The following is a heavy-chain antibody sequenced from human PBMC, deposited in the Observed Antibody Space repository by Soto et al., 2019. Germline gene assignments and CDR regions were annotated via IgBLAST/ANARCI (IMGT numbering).Heavy chain of an antibody. V-gene: IGHV4-4*07. CDR3: TGDSVAGAMDV. Sequence: SETLSLTCTVSGDSRSRYYWSWVRQSAGKGLEWIGRIYISGSTTYNPSLQSRVTMSLDTSKNQLSLKLNSVTAADTAVYYCTGDSVAGAMDVWGQGTTVTVYS. D-gene: IGHD6-19*01. J-gene: IGHJ6*02. CDR2: IYISGST. CDR1: GDSRSRYY.